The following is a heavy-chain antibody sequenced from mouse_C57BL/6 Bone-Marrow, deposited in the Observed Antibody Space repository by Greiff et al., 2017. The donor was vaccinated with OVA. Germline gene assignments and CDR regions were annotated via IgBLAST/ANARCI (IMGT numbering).Heavy chain of an antibody. CDR1: GFTFSDYG. CDR3: ARPVYYSNPWYFDV. D-gene: IGHD2-5*01. CDR2: ISSGSSTI. V-gene: IGHV5-17*01. J-gene: IGHJ1*03. Sequence: EVKVVESGGGLVKPGGSLKLSCAASGFTFSDYGMHWVRQAPEKGLEWVAYISSGSSTIYYADTVKGRFTISRDNAKNTLFLQMTSLRSEDTAMYYCARPVYYSNPWYFDVWGTGTTVTVSS.